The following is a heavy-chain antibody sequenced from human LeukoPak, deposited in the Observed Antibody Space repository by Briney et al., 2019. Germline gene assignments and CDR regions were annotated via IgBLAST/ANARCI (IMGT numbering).Heavy chain of an antibody. Sequence: GGSLRLSCAASGFTFSDYYMNWIRQAPGKGLEWVSYISSSGSSIYYADSVKGRFTSSRDNAKNSLYLQMNSLRAEDTAVYYCTRSGYYSYYFDYWGQGTLVTVSS. J-gene: IGHJ4*02. CDR2: ISSSGSSI. CDR1: GFTFSDYY. V-gene: IGHV3-11*01. D-gene: IGHD3-3*01. CDR3: TRSGYYSYYFDY.